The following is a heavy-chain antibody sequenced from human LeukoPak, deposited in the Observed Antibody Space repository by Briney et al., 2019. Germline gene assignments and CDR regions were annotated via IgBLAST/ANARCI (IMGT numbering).Heavy chain of an antibody. CDR2: IIPIFGTA. CDR3: AISGTGRDGNGY. CDR1: GGTFSSYA. J-gene: IGHJ4*02. Sequence: ASVKVSCKASGGTFSSYAISWVRQAPGQGLEWMGGIIPIFGTANYAQKFQGRVTITTDESTSTAYMELSSLRSEDTAVYYCAISGTGRDGNGYWGQGTLVTVSS. V-gene: IGHV1-69*05. D-gene: IGHD5-24*01.